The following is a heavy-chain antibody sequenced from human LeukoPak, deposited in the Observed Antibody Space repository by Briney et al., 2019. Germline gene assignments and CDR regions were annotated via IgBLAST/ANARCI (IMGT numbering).Heavy chain of an antibody. J-gene: IGHJ3*02. CDR2: INPNSGGT. CDR1: GYTFTGYY. D-gene: IGHD2-2*01. CDR3: ARAYCSSTSCYYDAFDI. V-gene: IGHV1-2*02. Sequence: ASVKVSCKASGYTFTGYYMHWVRQAPGQGLEWMGWINPNSGGTNYAQKFQGRVTMTRDTSISTAYMELSRLRSDDTAVYYCARAYCSSTSCYYDAFDIWGQGTMVTVSS.